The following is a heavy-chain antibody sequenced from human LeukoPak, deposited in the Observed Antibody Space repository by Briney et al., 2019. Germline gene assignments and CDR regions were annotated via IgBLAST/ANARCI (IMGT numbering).Heavy chain of an antibody. Sequence: GSLRLSCAASGFTFSSYEMTWVRQAPGKGLEWVSYISSSGSTIYYADSVKGRFTISRDNAKNSLYLQMNSLRAEDTAVYYCAGQRGDILTGYYMPRGFDYWGQGTLVTVSS. CDR3: AGQRGDILTGYYMPRGFDY. J-gene: IGHJ4*02. CDR2: ISSSGSTI. CDR1: GFTFSSYE. D-gene: IGHD3-9*01. V-gene: IGHV3-48*03.